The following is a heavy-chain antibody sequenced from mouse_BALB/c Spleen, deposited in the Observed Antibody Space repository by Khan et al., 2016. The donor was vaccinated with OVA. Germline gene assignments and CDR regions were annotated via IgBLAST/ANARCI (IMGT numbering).Heavy chain of an antibody. CDR3: ARGNYYGYAMDY. V-gene: IGHV3-2*02. CDR2: ISYSGGT. J-gene: IGHJ4*01. Sequence: EVQLQESGPGLVKPSKSLSLTCTVTGYSITSNYAWNWIRQFPGNKLEWMGYISYSGGTNYNPSLKSRTSITRDKSKNQFFLQLNSVTTEDTATYYCARGNYYGYAMDYWGQGTSITVSS. D-gene: IGHD1-1*01. CDR1: GYSITSNYA.